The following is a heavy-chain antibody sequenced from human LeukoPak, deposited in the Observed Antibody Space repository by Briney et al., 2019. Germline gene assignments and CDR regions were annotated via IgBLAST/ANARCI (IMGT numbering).Heavy chain of an antibody. CDR2: ISGSGGST. J-gene: IGHJ4*02. CDR1: GFTFSSYA. Sequence: GSLRLSCAASGFTFSSYAMSWVRQAPGKGLERVSAISGSGGSTYYADSVKGRFTISRDNSKNTLYLQMNSLRAGDTAVYYCAKDLTAHYYDSSGYYSWGQGTLVTVSS. V-gene: IGHV3-23*01. CDR3: AKDLTAHYYDSSGYYS. D-gene: IGHD3-22*01.